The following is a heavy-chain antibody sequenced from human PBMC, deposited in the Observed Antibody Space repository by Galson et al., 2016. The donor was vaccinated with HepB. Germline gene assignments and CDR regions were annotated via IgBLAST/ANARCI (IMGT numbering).Heavy chain of an antibody. J-gene: IGHJ4*02. CDR1: GFTFDDYG. D-gene: IGHD6-19*01. CDR3: ERDRGGGGWHPFDS. CDR2: LNWDGGDS. V-gene: IGHV3-20*01. Sequence: SLRLSCAASGFTFDDYGMSWVRQVPGKGLEWISGLNWDGGDSHYSDSVKGRFTISRDNAKNSLYLKMNSVRAEDAALYHCERDRGGGGWHPFDSGGRGTLVIVSS.